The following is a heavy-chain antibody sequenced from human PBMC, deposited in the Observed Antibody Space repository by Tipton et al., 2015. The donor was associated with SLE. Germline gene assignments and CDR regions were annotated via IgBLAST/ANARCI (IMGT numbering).Heavy chain of an antibody. Sequence: LRLSCAASGFTFSSYAMSWVRQAPGKGLEWIGSIHYSGSTYDNPSFKSRVTISVDTSKNQFSLKLSSVTAADTAVYYCARTEQGTGSYYRLVFEIWGQGTLVTVSS. V-gene: IGHV4-38-2*01. J-gene: IGHJ4*02. D-gene: IGHD3-10*01. CDR3: ARTEQGTGSYYRLVFEI. CDR1: GFTFSSYA. CDR2: IHYSGST.